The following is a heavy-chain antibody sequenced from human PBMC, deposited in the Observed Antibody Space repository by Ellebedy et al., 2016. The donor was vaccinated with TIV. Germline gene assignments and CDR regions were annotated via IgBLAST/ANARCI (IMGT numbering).Heavy chain of an antibody. D-gene: IGHD3-22*01. CDR3: ARLAPTTMMFDF. CDR2: FYDSGSS. Sequence: MPSETLSLTCTVSGVSISPYYWSWIRQPPGRRLEWIGYFYDSGSSNYNPSLKSRLTVSGDTSKNQFSLKLSSVTAADTAVYFCARLAPTTMMFDFWGQGTLVTVSS. V-gene: IGHV4-59*08. J-gene: IGHJ4*02. CDR1: GVSISPYY.